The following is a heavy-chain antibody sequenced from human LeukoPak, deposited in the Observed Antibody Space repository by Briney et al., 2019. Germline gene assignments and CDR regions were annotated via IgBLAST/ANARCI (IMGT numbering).Heavy chain of an antibody. V-gene: IGHV1-8*01. CDR3: ARAGTVDTAMAGYY. D-gene: IGHD5-18*01. J-gene: IGHJ4*02. Sequence: ASVKVSCKASGYTFTNYNVNWVRQATGQGLEWMGWMNPISGYTGYAQKFQGRVTMTRDTSISTAYMELSSLRSEDTAVYYCARAGTVDTAMAGYYWGQGTLVTVSS. CDR2: MNPISGYT. CDR1: GYTFTNYN.